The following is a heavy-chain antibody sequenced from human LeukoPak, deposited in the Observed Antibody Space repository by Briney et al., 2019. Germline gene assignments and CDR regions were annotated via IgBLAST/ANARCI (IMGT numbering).Heavy chain of an antibody. CDR1: GFTFSSYW. V-gene: IGHV3-7*01. CDR3: ARDFVSYGDY. J-gene: IGHJ4*02. CDR2: IKQDGSER. D-gene: IGHD1-26*01. Sequence: GGSLRLSCAASGFTFSSYWMSWVRQAPVKGLEWVANIKQDGSERYYVGSVKGRFTISRDNAKNPLYLQMNSLRAEDTAVYYCARDFVSYGDYWGQGILVTVSS.